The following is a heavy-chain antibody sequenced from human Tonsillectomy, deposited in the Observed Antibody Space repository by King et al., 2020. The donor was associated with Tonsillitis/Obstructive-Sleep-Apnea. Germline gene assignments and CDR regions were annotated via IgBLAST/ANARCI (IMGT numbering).Heavy chain of an antibody. CDR1: GYTFTSYY. D-gene: IGHD2-15*01. V-gene: IGHV1-46*01. CDR3: ARDRDIVVLVAATPLGY. CDR2: IYPSGGSK. J-gene: IGHJ4*02. Sequence: VQLVESGAEVKKPGASVKVSCKASGYTFTSYYMHWVRQAPGQWLEWMGIIYPSGGSKSYAQKFQGRVTMTRDTSTSTVYMELRSLRSEDTAVYYCARDRDIVVLVAATPLGYWGQGTLVTVSS.